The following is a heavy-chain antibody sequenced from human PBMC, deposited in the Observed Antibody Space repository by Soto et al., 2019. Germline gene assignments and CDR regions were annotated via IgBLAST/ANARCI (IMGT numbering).Heavy chain of an antibody. D-gene: IGHD7-27*01. CDR3: ARVGWGGDS. Sequence: QVQLQESGPGLVKPSEPLSLPCSVSGGSVSSGRYHWSWIRQPPGKGLEWIGFKPYTGGPDYNPALKSRVVISIDRSKNQFSLKLSSVTAADTAVYFCARVGWGGDSWGQGTLVTVSS. CDR1: GGSVSSGRYH. J-gene: IGHJ4*02. V-gene: IGHV4-61*01. CDR2: KPYTGGP.